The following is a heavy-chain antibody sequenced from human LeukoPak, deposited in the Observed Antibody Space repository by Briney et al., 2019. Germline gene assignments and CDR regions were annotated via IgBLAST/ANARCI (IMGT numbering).Heavy chain of an antibody. CDR2: ISSSSSYI. CDR3: AREIGQQLGLDY. D-gene: IGHD6-13*01. Sequence: GGSLRLSCAASGFTFSSYSMNWVRQAPGKGLEWVSSISSSSSYIYYADSVKGRFTISRDNAKNSLYLQMNSLRAEDTAVYYCAREIGQQLGLDYWGQGTLVTVSS. CDR1: GFTFSSYS. J-gene: IGHJ4*02. V-gene: IGHV3-21*01.